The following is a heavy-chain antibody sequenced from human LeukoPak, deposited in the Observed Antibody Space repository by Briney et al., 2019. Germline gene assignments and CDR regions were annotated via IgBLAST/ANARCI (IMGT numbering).Heavy chain of an antibody. Sequence: ASVKVSCKASGYTFTGYYMHWVRQAPGQGLEWMGWINPNSGGTNYAQKFQGRVTMTRDTSISTAYMELSRLRSDDTAVYYCARGYCSSTSCYYYYYYMDVWGKGTTVTVSS. CDR2: INPNSGGT. J-gene: IGHJ6*03. CDR1: GYTFTGYY. CDR3: ARGYCSSTSCYYYYYYMDV. D-gene: IGHD2-2*01. V-gene: IGHV1-2*02.